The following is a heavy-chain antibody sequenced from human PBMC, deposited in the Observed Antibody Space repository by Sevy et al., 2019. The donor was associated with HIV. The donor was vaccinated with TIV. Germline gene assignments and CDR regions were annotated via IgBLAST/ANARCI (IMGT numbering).Heavy chain of an antibody. CDR2: IKPDGSES. Sequence: GGSLRLSCAASGFTFNNFWMAWVRQAPGKGLEWFANIKPDGSESNHVGSVKGRFTISRDNAKNSLYLQMNSLTAEDTAVYYCARDVGGGYFDYCGQGTLVTVSS. V-gene: IGHV3-7*03. D-gene: IGHD3-16*01. CDR1: GFTFNNFW. CDR3: ARDVGGGYFDY. J-gene: IGHJ4*01.